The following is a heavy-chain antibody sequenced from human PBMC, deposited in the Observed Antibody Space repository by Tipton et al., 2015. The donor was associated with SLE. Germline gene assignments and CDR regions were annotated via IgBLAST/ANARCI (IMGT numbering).Heavy chain of an antibody. Sequence: TLSLTCAVSGGSISSYYWSWIRQPAGKGLEWIGRIYTSGSNNYNPSLKSRVTMSVDTSKNQFSLKLSSVTAADTAVYYCARDSHDYGDPSWFDPWGQGTLVTVSS. J-gene: IGHJ5*02. CDR2: IYTSGSN. CDR1: GGSISSYY. CDR3: ARDSHDYGDPSWFDP. D-gene: IGHD4-17*01. V-gene: IGHV4-4*07.